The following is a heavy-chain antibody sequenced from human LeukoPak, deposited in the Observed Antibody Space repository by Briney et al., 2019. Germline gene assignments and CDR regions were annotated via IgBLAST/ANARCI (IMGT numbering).Heavy chain of an antibody. CDR2: FDPEDGET. V-gene: IGHV1-24*01. Sequence: GASVRVSCKVSGYTLTELSMHWVRQAPGKGLEWMGGFDPEDGETIYAQKFQGRVTMTEDTSTDTAYMELSSLRSEDTAVYYCATGSSGNDAFDIWGQGTMVTVSS. D-gene: IGHD3-22*01. CDR1: GYTLTELS. CDR3: ATGSSGNDAFDI. J-gene: IGHJ3*02.